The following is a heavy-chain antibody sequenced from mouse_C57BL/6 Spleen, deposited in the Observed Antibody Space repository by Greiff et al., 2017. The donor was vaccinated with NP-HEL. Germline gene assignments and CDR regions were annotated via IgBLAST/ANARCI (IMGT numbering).Heavy chain of an antibody. CDR2: IYPSDSET. V-gene: IGHV1-61*01. D-gene: IGHD2-4*01. Sequence: QVQLQQPGAELVRPGSSVKLSCKASGYTFTSYWMDWVKQRPGQGLEWIGNIYPSDSETHYNQKFKDKATLTVDKSSSTAYMQLSSLTSEDSAVYYCARRGLRGYFDVWGTGTTVTVAS. CDR3: ARRGLRGYFDV. J-gene: IGHJ1*03. CDR1: GYTFTSYW.